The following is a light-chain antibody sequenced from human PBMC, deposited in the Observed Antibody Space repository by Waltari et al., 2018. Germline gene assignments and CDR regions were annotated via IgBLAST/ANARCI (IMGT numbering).Light chain of an antibody. J-gene: IGKJ4*01. CDR2: GTS. Sequence: RATLICRVSQRVSSISVIWCQQRPGQAPRLLIYGTSSRATDIPYRFSGSGSGTDFTLTISRLEPEDFAVYFWQHYDGSAVTFGGGTKVEIK. V-gene: IGKV3-20*01. CDR3: QHYDGSAVT. CDR1: QRVSSIS.